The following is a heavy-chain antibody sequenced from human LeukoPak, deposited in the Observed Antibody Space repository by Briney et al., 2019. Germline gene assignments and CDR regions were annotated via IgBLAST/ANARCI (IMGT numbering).Heavy chain of an antibody. CDR3: AKEQNSPYDSSGYYYAGHDAFDI. CDR2: ITSSSSTI. D-gene: IGHD3-22*01. CDR1: GFTFSTYT. J-gene: IGHJ3*02. Sequence: GGSLRLSCAASGFTFSTYTMNWVRQAPGKGLEWVSCITSSSSTIYYADSVKGRFTISRDNSKNSLYLQMNSLRAEDTAVYYCAKEQNSPYDSSGYYYAGHDAFDIWGQGTMVTVSS. V-gene: IGHV3-48*01.